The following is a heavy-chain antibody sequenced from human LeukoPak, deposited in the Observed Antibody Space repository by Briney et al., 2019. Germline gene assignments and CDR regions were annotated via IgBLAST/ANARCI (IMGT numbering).Heavy chain of an antibody. Sequence: ASVKVSCKASGYTFTGYYMHWVRQAPGQGLEWMGRINPNSGGTNYAQKFQGRVTMTRDTSISTAYMELSRLRSDDPAVYYCARHYYDSSGYYYYYFDYWGQGTLVTVSS. CDR3: ARHYYDSSGYYYYYFDY. CDR2: INPNSGGT. J-gene: IGHJ4*02. V-gene: IGHV1-2*06. CDR1: GYTFTGYY. D-gene: IGHD3-22*01.